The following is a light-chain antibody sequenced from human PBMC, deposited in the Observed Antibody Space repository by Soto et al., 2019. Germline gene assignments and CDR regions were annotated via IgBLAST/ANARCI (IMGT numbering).Light chain of an antibody. Sequence: QSVLTQPRPVSGSPGQSVTISCTGTSSDLGVYNYVSWYQHHPGKAPKLIIYDVYKRPSGVPDRFSASKSDNTASLTISGLQAEDEADYYCCSYTGTYTWVFGGGTK. CDR2: DVY. J-gene: IGLJ3*02. CDR3: CSYTGTYTWV. CDR1: SSDLGVYNY. V-gene: IGLV2-11*01.